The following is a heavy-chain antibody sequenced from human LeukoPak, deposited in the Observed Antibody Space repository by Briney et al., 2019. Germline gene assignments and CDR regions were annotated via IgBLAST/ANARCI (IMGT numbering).Heavy chain of an antibody. CDR1: GFTFSSYG. Sequence: PGRSLRLSCAASGFTFSSYGMHWVRQAPGKGLEWVAVISYDGSNKYYADSVKGRFTISRDNAKNSLYLQMNSLRAEDTAVYYCARAGGHYDFWSGHHSRDWFDPWGQGTLVTVSS. V-gene: IGHV3-30*03. D-gene: IGHD3-3*01. CDR2: ISYDGSNK. CDR3: ARAGGHYDFWSGHHSRDWFDP. J-gene: IGHJ5*02.